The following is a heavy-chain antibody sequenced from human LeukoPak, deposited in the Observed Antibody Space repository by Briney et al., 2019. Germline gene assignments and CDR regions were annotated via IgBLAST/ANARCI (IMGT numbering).Heavy chain of an antibody. CDR2: INHSGST. D-gene: IGHD2-2*01. Sequence: PSETLSLTCAVYGGSFSGYYWSWIRQPSGKGLEWIGEINHSGSTNYNPSLKSRVTISVDTSKNQFSLKLSSVTAADTAVYYCARGAFMVVVPAAIRGVPYGMDVWGQGTTVTVSS. V-gene: IGHV4-34*01. CDR3: ARGAFMVVVPAAIRGVPYGMDV. CDR1: GGSFSGYY. J-gene: IGHJ6*02.